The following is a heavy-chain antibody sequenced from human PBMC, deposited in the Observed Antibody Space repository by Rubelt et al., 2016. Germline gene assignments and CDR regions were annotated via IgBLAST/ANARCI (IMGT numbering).Heavy chain of an antibody. V-gene: IGHV4-34*01. CDR3: ARGPYCGWTRKGQLFDY. J-gene: IGHJ4*02. CDR2: INHSGST. Sequence: QVQLQQWGAGLLKPSETLSLTCAVYGGSFSGYYWSWIRQPPGKGLEWIGEINHSGSTNYNPSLKSRVTISVDTSKNQFSLKLSSVTAADTAVYYCARGPYCGWTRKGQLFDYWGQGTLVTVSS. CDR1: GGSFSGYY. D-gene: IGHD6-19*01.